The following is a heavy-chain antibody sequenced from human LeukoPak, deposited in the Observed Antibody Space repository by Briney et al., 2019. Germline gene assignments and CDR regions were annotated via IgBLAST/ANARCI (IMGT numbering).Heavy chain of an antibody. J-gene: IGHJ4*02. Sequence: GRSLRLSCAASGFTFKNYALHWVRQAPGKGLEWVAVTSSDDGSNKFYADSVKGRFTISRDNSKNALYLQLSSLRLEDTALYYCVKDLSGTWSFDYWGQGTLVTVSS. CDR3: VKDLSGTWSFDY. V-gene: IGHV3-30*14. CDR1: GFTFKNYA. D-gene: IGHD1-26*01. CDR2: TSSDDGSNK.